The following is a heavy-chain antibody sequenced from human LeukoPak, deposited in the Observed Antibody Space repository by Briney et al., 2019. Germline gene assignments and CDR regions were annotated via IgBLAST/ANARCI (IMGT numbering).Heavy chain of an antibody. D-gene: IGHD5-18*01. CDR3: ARKPSEYTYSQGSYMEV. V-gene: IGHV3-21*01. CDR1: GFTFSSYS. J-gene: IGHJ6*03. Sequence: GGSLRLSCAASGFTFSSYSMHWVRQAPGKGLERVSSISSSGTYMFYADSVKGRFTISRDNAKNSLYLQMSGLTAEDTAVYYCARKPSEYTYSQGSYMEVWGTGTTVTVSS. CDR2: ISSSGTYM.